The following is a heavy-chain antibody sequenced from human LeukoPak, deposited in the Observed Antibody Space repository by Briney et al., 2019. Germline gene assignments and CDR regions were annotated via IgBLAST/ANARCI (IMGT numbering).Heavy chain of an antibody. CDR2: IGTGGTT. CDR3: ARDPVEGGLDY. V-gene: IGHV3-69-1*01. J-gene: IGHJ4*02. CDR1: GFSLNVYS. D-gene: IGHD2-15*01. Sequence: GGSLRLSCSVSGFSLNVYSMDWVRQAPGQGLEWISYIGTGGTTYYADSVLGRFTVSRDNAKKSVYLQMNSLTVDDTAVYYCARDPVEGGLDYWGQGTLVTVSS.